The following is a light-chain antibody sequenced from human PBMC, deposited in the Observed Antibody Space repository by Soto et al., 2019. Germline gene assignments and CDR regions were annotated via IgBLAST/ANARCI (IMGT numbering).Light chain of an antibody. CDR2: AAS. J-gene: IGKJ5*01. V-gene: IGKV1-39*01. Sequence: DIQMTQSPSSLSASVGDRVTITCRASQSIISYFNWYQQKPGKAPKLLIYAASRLQSGVPSRFSGSGSGTDVTLTSRSLHPEDFATYYCQQSYSTPSITFGPGTRLEI. CDR3: QQSYSTPSIT. CDR1: QSIISY.